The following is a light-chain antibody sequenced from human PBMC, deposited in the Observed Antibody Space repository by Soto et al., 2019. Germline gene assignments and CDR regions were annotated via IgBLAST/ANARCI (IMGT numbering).Light chain of an antibody. J-gene: IGKJ1*01. V-gene: IGKV3-11*01. CDR3: HQRSIWPVT. Sequence: EIVLTQSPATLSLSPGEGATLSCRASQSVSSYLAWYQQKPGQAPMLLIYDASTRATGIPARFSGSGSGTDSTLIIRSLEPEDFAVYYCHQRSIWPVTFGLGTKVEV. CDR1: QSVSSY. CDR2: DAS.